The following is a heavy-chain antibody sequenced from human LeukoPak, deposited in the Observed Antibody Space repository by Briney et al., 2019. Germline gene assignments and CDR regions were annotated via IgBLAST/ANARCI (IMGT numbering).Heavy chain of an antibody. D-gene: IGHD4-11*01. J-gene: IGHJ5*02. Sequence: PSDPLSLTCTVSVGSISSYYWSWIRQPPGKALEWIGYIYYSGSTNYNPSLKSRVTISVDTSKNQFSLKLNSVTAADTAVYYCASHPMTTVAWFDPWGQGTLVTVSS. CDR3: ASHPMTTVAWFDP. V-gene: IGHV4-59*08. CDR2: IYYSGST. CDR1: VGSISSYY.